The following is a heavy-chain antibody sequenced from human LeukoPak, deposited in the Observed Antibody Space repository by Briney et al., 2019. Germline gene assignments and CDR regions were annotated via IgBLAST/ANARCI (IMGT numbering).Heavy chain of an antibody. V-gene: IGHV1-18*04. CDR2: ISAYNGNT. J-gene: IGHJ4*02. Sequence: ASVKVSCKASGYTFTSYGISWVRQAPGQGLEWMGWISAYNGNTNYAQKLQGRVTMTTDTSTSTAYMELRSLRSDDTAVYYCARDDIYDATPPLDYWGQGTPVTVSS. CDR1: GYTFTSYG. CDR3: ARDDIYDATPPLDY. D-gene: IGHD3-22*01.